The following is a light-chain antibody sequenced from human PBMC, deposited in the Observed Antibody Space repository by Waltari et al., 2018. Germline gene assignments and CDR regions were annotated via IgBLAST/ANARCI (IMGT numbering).Light chain of an antibody. CDR1: GSNIGAGSD. CDR3: QSYDPSLSVV. J-gene: IGLJ2*01. Sequence: QSVLTQPPSVSGAPGQRVSISCTGSGSNIGAGSDVHWYQQLPGKAPKLLTYGVNTRPLGVPDRFSGSLSGTSAYLAIAGLQADDEADYYCQSYDPSLSVVFGGGTRLTVL. V-gene: IGLV1-40*01. CDR2: GVN.